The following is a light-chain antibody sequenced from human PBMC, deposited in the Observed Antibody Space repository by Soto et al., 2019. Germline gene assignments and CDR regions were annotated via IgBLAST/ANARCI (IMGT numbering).Light chain of an antibody. CDR1: QSVSTW. Sequence: EIVLTQSPATLSLSPGDTATLSCRASQSVSTWLSWYQQKPGQAPRLLIYDASNRATGTPARFSGTGSGTDFTLTISSLEPEDFAVYYCQQRSNWITFGQETRLEIE. J-gene: IGKJ5*01. CDR3: QQRSNWIT. CDR2: DAS. V-gene: IGKV3-11*01.